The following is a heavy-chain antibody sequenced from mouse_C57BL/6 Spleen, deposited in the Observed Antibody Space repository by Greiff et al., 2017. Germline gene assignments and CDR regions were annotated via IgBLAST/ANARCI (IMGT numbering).Heavy chain of an antibody. V-gene: IGHV5-9*01. J-gene: IGHJ4*01. CDR3: AQYYDGRSYYAMGY. CDR2: ISGGGGNT. CDR1: GFTFSSYT. Sequence: EVQRVEPGGGLVKPGGSLKLSCAASGFTFSSYTMSWVRQTPEKRLEWVATISGGGGNTYYPDSVKGRFTISIDNAKNTLYLQMSSLRSEDTALYYCAQYYDGRSYYAMGYWGQGTSVPVST. D-gene: IGHD1-1*01.